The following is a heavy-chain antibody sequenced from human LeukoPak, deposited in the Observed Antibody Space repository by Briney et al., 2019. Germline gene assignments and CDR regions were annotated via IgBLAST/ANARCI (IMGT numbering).Heavy chain of an antibody. CDR2: IYYSGST. D-gene: IGHD3-10*01. V-gene: IGHV4-59*01. Sequence: SETLSLTCTVSGGSISNNYWSWIRQPLGKGLEWIGYIYYSGSTKYNPSLKSRVTISLDTSKIQFSLKLSSVTAADTAVYYCAAGPMVRGDEYWFDPWGQGTLVTVSS. CDR1: GGSISNNY. CDR3: AAGPMVRGDEYWFDP. J-gene: IGHJ5*02.